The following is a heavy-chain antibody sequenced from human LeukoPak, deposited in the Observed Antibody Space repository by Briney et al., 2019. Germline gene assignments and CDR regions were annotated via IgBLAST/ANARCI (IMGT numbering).Heavy chain of an antibody. J-gene: IGHJ4*02. CDR1: GFTFSSYW. CDR2: INSDGSST. CDR3: ARDHYGDYDY. D-gene: IGHD4-17*01. V-gene: IGHV3-74*01. Sequence: GGSLRLSCAASGFTFSSYWMHWVRQAPGKGLVWVSHINSDGSSTSYADSVKGRFTISRDNAKNTLYPQMNSLRAEGTAVYYCARDHYGDYDYWGQGTLVTVSS.